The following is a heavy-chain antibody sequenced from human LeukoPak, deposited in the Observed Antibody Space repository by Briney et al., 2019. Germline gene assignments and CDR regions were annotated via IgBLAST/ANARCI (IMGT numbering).Heavy chain of an antibody. CDR3: ARSSGDYDHH. Sequence: GRSLRLSCAASGFTFSSYGMHWVRQAPGKGLEWVAVIWYDGSNKYYADSVKGRFTISRDNAKNSLYLQMNSLRAEDTAVYYYARSSGDYDHHWGQGTLVTVSS. J-gene: IGHJ5*02. V-gene: IGHV3-33*01. CDR1: GFTFSSYG. D-gene: IGHD4-17*01. CDR2: IWYDGSNK.